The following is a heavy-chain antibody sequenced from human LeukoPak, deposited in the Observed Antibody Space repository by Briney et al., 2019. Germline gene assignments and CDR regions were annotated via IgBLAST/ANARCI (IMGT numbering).Heavy chain of an antibody. Sequence: ASVKVSCKASGYTFTGYYMHWVRQAPGQGLEWMGWINPNSGGTNYAQKFQGRVTMTRDTSISTAYMELSRLRSDDTAVYYCASLPDHKGATPFDYWGQGTLVTVSS. V-gene: IGHV1-2*02. D-gene: IGHD1-26*01. CDR3: ASLPDHKGATPFDY. J-gene: IGHJ4*02. CDR2: INPNSGGT. CDR1: GYTFTGYY.